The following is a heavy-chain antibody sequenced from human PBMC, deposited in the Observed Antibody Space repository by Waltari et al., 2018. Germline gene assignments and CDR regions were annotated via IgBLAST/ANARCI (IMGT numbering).Heavy chain of an antibody. V-gene: IGHV4-39*07. D-gene: IGHD6-19*01. CDR3: ARPASYTSGWFDYFDP. J-gene: IGHJ5*02. CDR1: GASVTGSTYY. CDR2: SQYSGIT. Sequence: QLHLQESGPGLVKPSETLSLTCTVSGASVTGSTYYWGWVRQSPGTGLEWIGSSQYSGITYFNPSVKSRVSVSLDTSENQFALKLSSVTAADTAIYYCARPASYTSGWFDYFDPWSQGTLVTVSS.